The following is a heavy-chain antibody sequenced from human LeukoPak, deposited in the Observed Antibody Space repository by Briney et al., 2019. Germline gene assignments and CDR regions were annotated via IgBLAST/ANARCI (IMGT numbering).Heavy chain of an antibody. V-gene: IGHV4-59*01. Sequence: SETLSLTCSVSGASISSYYWSWIRQPPGKGLEWISYIFYSGTTNYNPSLQSRVTTSADTSNNHISLKLNSMTAADTAVYYCARVHYDIWTFDLWGQGTLVTVPS. CDR3: ARVHYDIWTFDL. CDR2: IFYSGTT. CDR1: GASISSYY. J-gene: IGHJ4*02. D-gene: IGHD3/OR15-3a*01.